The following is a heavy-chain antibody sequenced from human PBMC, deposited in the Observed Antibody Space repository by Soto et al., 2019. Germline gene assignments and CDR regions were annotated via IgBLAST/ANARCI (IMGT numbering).Heavy chain of an antibody. Sequence: QVQLVQSGAEVKKPGSSVRVSCKASGGTPSNSAFSWVRQAPGQGLEWMGGIIPVFGIVKYAQNLEGRVTITADEDTNTAYMELSSLRDEDRAVYYWASGRIVVVCSRAYYGMDVWGQGTTVTVSS. V-gene: IGHV1-69*01. CDR1: GGTPSNSA. CDR2: IIPVFGIV. J-gene: IGHJ6*02. CDR3: ASGRIVVVCSRAYYGMDV. D-gene: IGHD3-22*01.